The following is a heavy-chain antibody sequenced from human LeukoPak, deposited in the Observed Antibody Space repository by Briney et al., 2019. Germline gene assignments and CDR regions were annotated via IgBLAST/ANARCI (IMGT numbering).Heavy chain of an antibody. CDR2: ISGSGGST. V-gene: IGHV3-23*01. CDR1: GFTFSSYG. D-gene: IGHD3-10*01. J-gene: IGHJ4*02. Sequence: GGTLRLSCAASGFTFSSYGMSWVRQAPGKGLEWVSAISGSGGSTYYADSVKGRFTISRDNSKNTLYLQMNSLRAEDTAVYYCAKMEVRMVRGVTITYYFDYWGQGTLVTVSS. CDR3: AKMEVRMVRGVTITYYFDY.